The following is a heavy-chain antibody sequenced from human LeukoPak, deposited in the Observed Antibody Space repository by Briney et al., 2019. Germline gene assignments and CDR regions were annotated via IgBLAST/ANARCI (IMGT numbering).Heavy chain of an antibody. CDR1: GFTFSSHA. V-gene: IGHV3-30*02. CDR2: IWFDGINK. Sequence: GGSLRLSCAASGFTFSSHAIHWVRQGPGKGLEWVAGIWFDGINKYYADSVKGRFTISRDNSTNTVYLQMNSLRAEDMALYYCAKGPAGGSSSRAYYFDYWGQGTLVTVSS. D-gene: IGHD6-6*01. CDR3: AKGPAGGSSSRAYYFDY. J-gene: IGHJ4*02.